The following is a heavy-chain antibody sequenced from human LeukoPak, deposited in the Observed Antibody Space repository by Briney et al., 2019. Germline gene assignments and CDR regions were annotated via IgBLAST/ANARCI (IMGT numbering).Heavy chain of an antibody. CDR2: INHSGST. D-gene: IGHD2/OR15-2a*01. CDR3: ARGAGNSTDILGIWGYDY. CDR1: GGSFSGYY. Sequence: SETLSLTCAVYGGSFSGYYWSWIRQPPGKGLEWIGEINHSGSTNYNPSLKSRVTISVDTSKNQFSLKLSSVTAADTAVYYCARGAGNSTDILGIWGYDYWAREPWSPSPQ. J-gene: IGHJ4*02. V-gene: IGHV4-34*01.